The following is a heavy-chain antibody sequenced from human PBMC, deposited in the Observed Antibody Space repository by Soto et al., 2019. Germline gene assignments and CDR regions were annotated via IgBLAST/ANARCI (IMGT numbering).Heavy chain of an antibody. CDR3: AGTTSHQWYYMDV. Sequence: QVQLPESGPGLVKPSQTLSLTCAISGDSVSSNSAAWNWIRLSPSRGLEWLARTYYRSRWYNDYAVSVRSRITVNPDTSKNQFSLQLNSVTPEDTAVYYCAGTTSHQWYYMDVWGKGTTVTVSS. D-gene: IGHD1-7*01. J-gene: IGHJ6*03. CDR1: GDSVSSNSAA. CDR2: TYYRSRWYN. V-gene: IGHV6-1*01.